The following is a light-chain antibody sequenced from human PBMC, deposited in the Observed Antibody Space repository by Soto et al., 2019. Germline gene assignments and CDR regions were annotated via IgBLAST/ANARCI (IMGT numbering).Light chain of an antibody. V-gene: IGKV3-11*01. CDR2: DAS. CDR1: QSVSSY. CDR3: QQRGSWIT. J-gene: IGKJ5*01. Sequence: EIVLTQSPATLSLSPGERATLSCRASQSVSSYLCWYQQKPGQAPRLLIYDASNRATDIPARFSGSGSGTDFTLTISSLEPEDFAVYYCQQRGSWITFGQGTRLEIK.